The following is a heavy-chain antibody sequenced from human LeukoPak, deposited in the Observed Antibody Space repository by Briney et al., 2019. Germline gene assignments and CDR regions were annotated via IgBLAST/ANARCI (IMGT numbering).Heavy chain of an antibody. CDR3: ARANSNYVYYYYYMDV. Sequence: SETLSLTCTVSGGSFSAYYWSWIRQPPGKGLEWIGEINHSGSTNYNPSLKSRVTISVDTSKNQFSLKLSSVTAADTAVYYCARANSNYVYYYYYMDVWGKGTTVTVSS. J-gene: IGHJ6*03. CDR1: GGSFSAYY. D-gene: IGHD4-11*01. V-gene: IGHV4-34*01. CDR2: INHSGST.